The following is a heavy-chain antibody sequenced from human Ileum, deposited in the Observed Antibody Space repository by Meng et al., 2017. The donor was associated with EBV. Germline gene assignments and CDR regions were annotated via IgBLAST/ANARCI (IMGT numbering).Heavy chain of an antibody. Sequence: QLGQSGAEVKNPGAQVKVSCNASGYTFPGYYMHWVRQAPGQGLEWMGRINPNTGGTNYAQNFQGRVTMTRDTSITTAYMELSRLRSADTAMYYCARGKSGSYSLDYWGQGTLVTVSS. J-gene: IGHJ4*02. D-gene: IGHD3-10*01. CDR1: GYTFPGYY. CDR3: ARGKSGSYSLDY. V-gene: IGHV1-2*06. CDR2: INPNTGGT.